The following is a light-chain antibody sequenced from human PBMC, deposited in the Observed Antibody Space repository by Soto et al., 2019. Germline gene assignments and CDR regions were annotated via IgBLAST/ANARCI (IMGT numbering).Light chain of an antibody. J-gene: IGKJ2*03. CDR2: AAS. CDR3: QQSYITPYS. Sequence: IQMTQSPSALSASVEDRVTITCRASQTISTYLHWYQQKPGKAPTLLISAASSLQGGVPARFSGSGSGTDFTLTISSLQPEDFATYYCQQSYITPYSLGQGANVDIK. CDR1: QTISTY. V-gene: IGKV1-39*01.